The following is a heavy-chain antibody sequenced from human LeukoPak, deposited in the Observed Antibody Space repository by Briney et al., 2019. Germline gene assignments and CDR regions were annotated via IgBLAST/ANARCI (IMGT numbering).Heavy chain of an antibody. V-gene: IGHV3-74*01. Sequence: GGSLRLSCAASGFTFSSYWMHWVRQAPGKGLVWVSRINSDGSSTSYADSVKGRFTISRDNAKNTLYLQMNSLRAEDTAVYYCARVGSGWYGGAFDIWGQGTMVTVSS. CDR3: ARVGSGWYGGAFDI. CDR2: INSDGSST. D-gene: IGHD6-19*01. CDR1: GFTFSSYW. J-gene: IGHJ3*02.